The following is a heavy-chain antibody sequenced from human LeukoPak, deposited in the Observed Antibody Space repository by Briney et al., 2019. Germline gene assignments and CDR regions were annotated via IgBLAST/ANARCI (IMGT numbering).Heavy chain of an antibody. D-gene: IGHD2-15*01. Sequence: GGSLRLSCAASGFTFSHYGMSWVRQAPGEGLEWVSTISGGGGSTYYADSVKARFAISRDNSKNTLFLQMNSLRVEDTATYYCAKAPVTTCRGAFCYPFDYWGLGTLVTVSS. J-gene: IGHJ4*02. CDR2: ISGGGGST. CDR1: GFTFSHYG. CDR3: AKAPVTTCRGAFCYPFDY. V-gene: IGHV3-23*01.